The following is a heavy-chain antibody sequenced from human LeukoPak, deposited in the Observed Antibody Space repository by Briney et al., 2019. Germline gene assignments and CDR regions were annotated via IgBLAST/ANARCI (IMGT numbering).Heavy chain of an antibody. D-gene: IGHD6-19*01. Sequence: ASVKVSCKASGYTFTSYYMHWVRQAPGQGLEWMGIINPSGGSTGYAQKFQGRVTMTRDTSTSTVYMELSSLRSEDTAVYYCARYSSGWPIPEYYFDYWGQGTLVTVSS. CDR1: GYTFTSYY. J-gene: IGHJ4*02. CDR2: INPSGGST. CDR3: ARYSSGWPIPEYYFDY. V-gene: IGHV1-46*01.